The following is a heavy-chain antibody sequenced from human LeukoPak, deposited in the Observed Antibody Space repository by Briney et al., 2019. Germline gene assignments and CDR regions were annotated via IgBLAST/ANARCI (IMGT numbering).Heavy chain of an antibody. V-gene: IGHV4-39*01. D-gene: IGHD3-10*01. J-gene: IGHJ4*02. Sequence: PSETLSLTCTVSGDSISTYYWSWIRQPPGKGLEWIASINYSGSTYYNPSLKSRVTISVDTSENQFSLKLSSVTAADTAVYYCARYVVYGSGKYYFDYWGQGTLVTVSS. CDR2: INYSGST. CDR3: ARYVVYGSGKYYFDY. CDR1: GDSISTYY.